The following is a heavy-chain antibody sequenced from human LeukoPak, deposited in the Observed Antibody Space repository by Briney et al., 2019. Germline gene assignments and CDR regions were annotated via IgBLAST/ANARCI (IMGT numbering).Heavy chain of an antibody. D-gene: IGHD3-22*01. CDR2: ISSSGSTI. CDR3: LKGSTDSSGYYYAHYYYYMDV. V-gene: IGHV3-11*01. Sequence: GGSLRLSCAASGFTFSDYYMSWIRQAPGKGLEWVSYISSSGSTIYYADSVKGRFTISRDNSKNTLYLQMISLRAEDTAVYYCLKGSTDSSGYYYAHYYYYMDVRGKGTTVTVSS. J-gene: IGHJ6*03. CDR1: GFTFSDYY.